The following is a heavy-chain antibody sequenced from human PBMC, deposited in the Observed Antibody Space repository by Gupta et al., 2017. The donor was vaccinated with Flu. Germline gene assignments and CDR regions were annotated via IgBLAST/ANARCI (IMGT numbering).Heavy chain of an antibody. V-gene: IGHV3-15*01. CDR1: GFTFSNAW. Sequence: EVQLVGSGGGLTKPGGSRRLSCAASGFTFSNAWMSWVRQAPGKGLEWVGHVKSKADGGTTDYAAPVKGRFTISKDDSKNTMYLQMAGLKTEDTAVYFCVTFDFDDWGQGALGTVSS. J-gene: IGHJ4*02. CDR3: VTFDFDD. CDR2: VKSKADGGTT.